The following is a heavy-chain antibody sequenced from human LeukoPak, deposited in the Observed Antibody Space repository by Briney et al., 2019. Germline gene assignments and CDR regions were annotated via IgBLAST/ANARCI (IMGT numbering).Heavy chain of an antibody. V-gene: IGHV4-59*08. CDR2: IYYSGST. CDR1: GGSISSYY. Sequence: TSETLSLTCTVSGGSISSYYWSWIRQPPGKGLEWIGYIYYSGSTNYNPSLKSRVTISVDTSKNQFSLKLSSVTAADTAVYYCARQRHIVVGPDYWGQGTLVTVSS. CDR3: ARQRHIVVGPDY. D-gene: IGHD2-21*01. J-gene: IGHJ4*02.